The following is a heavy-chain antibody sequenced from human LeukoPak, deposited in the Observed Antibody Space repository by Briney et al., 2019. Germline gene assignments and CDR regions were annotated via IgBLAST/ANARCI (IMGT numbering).Heavy chain of an antibody. V-gene: IGHV3-33*01. CDR2: IWYDGSNK. D-gene: IGHD6-19*01. CDR3: ARSIAVALGDWFDP. CDR1: GFTFSSYG. Sequence: GRSLRLSCAASGFTFSSYGMHWVRQAPGKGLEWVAVIWYDGSNKYYAGSVKGRFTISRDNSKDTLYLQMNSLRAEDTAVYYCARSIAVALGDWFDPWGQGPLVTVSS. J-gene: IGHJ5*02.